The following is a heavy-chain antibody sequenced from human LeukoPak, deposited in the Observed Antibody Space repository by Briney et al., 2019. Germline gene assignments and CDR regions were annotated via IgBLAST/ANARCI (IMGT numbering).Heavy chain of an antibody. V-gene: IGHV3-43*02. D-gene: IGHD4-17*01. J-gene: IGHJ6*02. CDR2: ISGDGGST. CDR3: AKVHDYGDYVFYGMDV. CDR1: GFTFDDYA. Sequence: GGSLRLSCAASGFTFDDYAMHWVRQAPGKGLEWVSLISGDGGSTYYADSVKGRFTISRDNSKNSLYLQMNSLRTEDTALYYCAKVHDYGDYVFYGMDVWGQGTTVTFSS.